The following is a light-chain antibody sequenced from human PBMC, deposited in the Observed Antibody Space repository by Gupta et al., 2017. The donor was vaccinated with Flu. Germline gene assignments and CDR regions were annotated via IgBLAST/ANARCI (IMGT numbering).Light chain of an antibody. V-gene: IGLV1-47*01. CDR1: TSNIGGNY. J-gene: IGLJ3*02. CDR2: RND. CDR3: ATGGDTVRV. Sequence: GQRVTISGSGNTSNIGGNYAYWHQQLPSAAPKLLIYRNDRRPSGVPERFSGSKSGTSASLTSGGLRAEDEARYFCATGGDTVRVFGGGTKLTVL.